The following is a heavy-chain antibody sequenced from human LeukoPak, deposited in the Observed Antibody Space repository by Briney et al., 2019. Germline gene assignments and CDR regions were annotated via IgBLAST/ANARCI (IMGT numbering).Heavy chain of an antibody. V-gene: IGHV1-18*01. D-gene: IGHD6-6*01. CDR3: ARYSSSIFFGY. CDR2: ISAYNGNT. CDR1: GYTFTSYG. J-gene: IGHJ4*02. Sequence: ASVKVSCKASGYTFTSYGISWVRQAPGQGLEWMGWISAYNGNTNYAQKLQGRVTMTTDTSTSTGYMELRSLRSDDTAVYYCARYSSSIFFGYWGQGTLVTVSS.